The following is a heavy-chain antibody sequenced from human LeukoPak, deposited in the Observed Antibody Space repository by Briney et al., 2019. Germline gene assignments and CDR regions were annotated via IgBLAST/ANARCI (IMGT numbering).Heavy chain of an antibody. J-gene: IGHJ4*02. CDR2: INPNSGGT. V-gene: IGHV1-2*02. CDR3: ARDRRASGLYYFDY. Sequence: ASVKVSCKASGYTFTGYYMHWVRQAPGQGLEWMGWINPNSGGTNYAQKFQGRVTMTGDTSISTAYMELSRLRSDDTAVYYCARDRRASGLYYFDYWGQGTLVTVSS. CDR1: GYTFTGYY. D-gene: IGHD3-3*01.